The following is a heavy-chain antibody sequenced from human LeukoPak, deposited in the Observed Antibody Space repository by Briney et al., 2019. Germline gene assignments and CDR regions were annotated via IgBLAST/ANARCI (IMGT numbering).Heavy chain of an antibody. CDR3: AKDVPTAYFDY. V-gene: IGHV3-30*02. CDR2: VRYDETTK. J-gene: IGHJ4*02. D-gene: IGHD2-2*01. CDR1: GFTFSHYG. Sequence: PEGSLRVSCAASGFTFSHYGMHWVRQAPGKGLEWVAFVRYDETTKFYADSMKGRFTISRDNSKTTLYLQMNSLRAEDTAVYYCAKDVPTAYFDYWGQGTLVTVSS.